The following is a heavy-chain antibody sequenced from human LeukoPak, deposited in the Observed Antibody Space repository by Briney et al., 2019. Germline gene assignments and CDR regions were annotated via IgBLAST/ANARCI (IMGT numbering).Heavy chain of an antibody. Sequence: SETQSLMCAVYGEPFSGYYWSWTPQPPGKGLECMGENHHSGSTNYNPSLKSRVTISVDTSKNQFSLNLISVTAADTAVYYCARGSPYYDFWSGYSNWFDPWGQGTLVTVSS. V-gene: IGHV4-34*01. J-gene: IGHJ5*02. CDR3: ARGSPYYDFWSGYSNWFDP. D-gene: IGHD3-3*01. CDR2: NHHSGST. CDR1: GEPFSGYY.